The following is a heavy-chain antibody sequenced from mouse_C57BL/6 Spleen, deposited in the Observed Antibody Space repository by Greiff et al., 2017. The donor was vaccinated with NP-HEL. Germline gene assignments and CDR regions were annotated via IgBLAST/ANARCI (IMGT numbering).Heavy chain of an antibody. CDR2: IYPSDSET. J-gene: IGHJ1*03. CDR3: ARSGGNYGRYFDV. Sequence: VQLQQPGAELVRPGSSVKLSCKASGYTFTSYWMDWVKQRPGQGLEWIGNIYPSDSETHYNQKFKDKATLTVDKSSSTAYMQLSSLTSEDSAVYYCARSGGNYGRYFDVWGTGTTVTVSS. V-gene: IGHV1-61*01. D-gene: IGHD2-1*01. CDR1: GYTFTSYW.